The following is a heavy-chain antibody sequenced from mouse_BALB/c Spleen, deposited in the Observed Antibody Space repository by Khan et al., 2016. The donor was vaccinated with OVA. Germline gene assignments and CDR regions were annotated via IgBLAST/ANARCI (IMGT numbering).Heavy chain of an antibody. J-gene: IGHJ2*01. V-gene: IGHV1-20*02. CDR2: INPHIGET. D-gene: IGHD1-1*01. Sequence: VQLKESGPELVRPGASVKISCTASGYSFTGYFMNWVMQSHGKSLEWIGRINPHIGETFYNQRFKDKATLTVDASSNTAHMQLRSLASEDSAVYYCTRVYRSDFNYWGQGTTLTVSS. CDR3: TRVYRSDFNY. CDR1: GYSFTGYF.